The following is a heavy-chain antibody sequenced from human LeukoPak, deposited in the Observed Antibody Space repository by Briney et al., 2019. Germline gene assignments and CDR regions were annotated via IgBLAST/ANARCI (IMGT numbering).Heavy chain of an antibody. Sequence: ASVKVSYKASGYTFTGYYMHWVRRAPGQGLEWMGWINPNSGGTNYAQKFQGRVTMTRDTSISTAYMELSRLRSDDTAVYYCARVRGSSNWFDPWGQGTLVTVSS. V-gene: IGHV1-2*02. CDR3: ARVRGSSNWFDP. CDR2: INPNSGGT. J-gene: IGHJ5*02. D-gene: IGHD1-26*01. CDR1: GYTFTGYY.